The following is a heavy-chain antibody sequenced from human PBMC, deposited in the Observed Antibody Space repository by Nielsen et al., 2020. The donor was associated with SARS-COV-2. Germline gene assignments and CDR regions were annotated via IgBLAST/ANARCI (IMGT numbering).Heavy chain of an antibody. CDR3: ARGKLELRTRWFDP. CDR2: INPNSGGT. J-gene: IGHJ5*02. CDR1: GCTFTGYY. Sequence: ASAKVSCKASGCTFTGYYMHWVRQAPGQGLEWMGRINPNSGGTNYAQKFQGRVTMTRDTSISTAYMELSRLRSDDTAVYYCARGKLELRTRWFDPWGQGTLVTVSS. D-gene: IGHD1-7*01. V-gene: IGHV1-2*06.